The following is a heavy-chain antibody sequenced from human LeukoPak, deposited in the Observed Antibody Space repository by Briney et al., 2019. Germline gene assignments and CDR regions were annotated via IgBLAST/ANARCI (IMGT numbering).Heavy chain of an antibody. CDR1: GGSISSYY. CDR2: IYYSGIT. Sequence: SETLSLTCTVSGGSISSYYWSWIRQPPGKGLEWIGYIYYSGITNYNPSLKSRVTISVDTSKNQFSLKLTSVTAADTAVYYRARQNYDSSPYYYSYYMDVWGKGTTVTVSS. D-gene: IGHD3-22*01. J-gene: IGHJ6*03. V-gene: IGHV4-59*01. CDR3: ARQNYDSSPYYYSYYMDV.